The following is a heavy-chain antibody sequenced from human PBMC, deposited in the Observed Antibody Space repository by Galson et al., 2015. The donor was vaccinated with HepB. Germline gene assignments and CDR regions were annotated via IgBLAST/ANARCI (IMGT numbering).Heavy chain of an antibody. CDR3: VKDVAIYDYVWGSYHDY. CDR2: ISSNGGST. V-gene: IGHV3-64D*06. D-gene: IGHD3-16*01. Sequence: SLRLSCATSGFTFSSYAMHWVRQAPGKGLEYVSAISSNGGSTYYADSVKGRFTISRDNSKNTLYLQMSSLRAEDTAVYYCVKDVAIYDYVWGSYHDYWGQGTLVTVSS. J-gene: IGHJ4*02. CDR1: GFTFSSYA.